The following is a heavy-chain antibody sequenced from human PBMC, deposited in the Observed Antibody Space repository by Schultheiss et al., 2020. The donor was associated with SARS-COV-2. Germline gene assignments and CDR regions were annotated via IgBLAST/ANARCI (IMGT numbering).Heavy chain of an antibody. J-gene: IGHJ4*02. V-gene: IGHV4-39*01. CDR2: IYYSGST. D-gene: IGHD1-14*01. Sequence: SETLSLTCTVSGGSISSSSYYWGWIRQPPGKGLEWIRSIYYSGSTYYNPSLKSRVTISVDTSKNQFSLKLSSVTAADTAVYYCASRTQGGPLADYWCQGTLVTVSS. CDR3: ASRTQGGPLADY. CDR1: GGSISSSSYY.